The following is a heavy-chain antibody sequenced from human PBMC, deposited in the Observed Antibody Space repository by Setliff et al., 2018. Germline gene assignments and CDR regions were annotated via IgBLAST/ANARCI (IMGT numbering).Heavy chain of an antibody. CDR3: TTAGPSRIAVAGTDY. J-gene: IGHJ6*02. CDR2: IRSKAYGGTT. V-gene: IGHV3-49*04. CDR1: GFTFGDYA. Sequence: GGSLRLSCTASGFTFGDYAMSWVRQAPGKGLEWVGFIRSKAYGGTTEYAASVKGRFTISRDDSKNTLYLQMNSLKTEDTAVYYCTTAGPSRIAVAGTDYWGQGTTVTVSS. D-gene: IGHD6-19*01.